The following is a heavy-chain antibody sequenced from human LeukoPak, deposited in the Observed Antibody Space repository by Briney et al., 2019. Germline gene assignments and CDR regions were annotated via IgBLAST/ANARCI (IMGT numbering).Heavy chain of an antibody. V-gene: IGHV4-59*04. CDR3: GGGDSYYYYMDV. D-gene: IGHD4-17*01. CDR2: IYYSGST. CDR1: GGSISSYY. Sequence: SETLSLTCTVSGGSISSYYWSWIRQPPGKGLEWIGSIYYSGSTYYNPSLKSRVTISVDTSKNQFSLKLSSVTAADTAVYYCGGGDSYYYYMDVWGKGTTVTVSS. J-gene: IGHJ6*03.